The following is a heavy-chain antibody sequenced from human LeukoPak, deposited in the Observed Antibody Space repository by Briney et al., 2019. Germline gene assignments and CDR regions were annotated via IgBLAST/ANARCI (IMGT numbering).Heavy chain of an antibody. J-gene: IGHJ4*02. CDR2: INHSGST. Sequence: SETLSLTCAVYGGSLSGYYWSWIRQPPGKGLEWIGEINHSGSTNYNPSLKSRVTISVDTSKNQFSLKLSSVTAADTAVYYCARVGWIQLWAIDYWGQGTLVTVSS. CDR1: GGSLSGYY. D-gene: IGHD5-18*01. V-gene: IGHV4-34*01. CDR3: ARVGWIQLWAIDY.